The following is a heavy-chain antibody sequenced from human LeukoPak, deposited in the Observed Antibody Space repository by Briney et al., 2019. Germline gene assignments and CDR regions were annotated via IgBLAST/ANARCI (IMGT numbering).Heavy chain of an antibody. V-gene: IGHV4-39*01. CDR3: ARRRGSYYSDGMDV. D-gene: IGHD1-26*01. CDR2: IYDSGTT. Sequence: SETLSLTCTVSGGSISSSSYYWGWTRQPPGKGLERIVSIYDSGTTTSTPSLKSRVTISVDTSKSQYSLKLSSVTPADTAVYYCARRRGSYYSDGMDVWGQGTTVTVSS. J-gene: IGHJ6*02. CDR1: GGSISSSSYY.